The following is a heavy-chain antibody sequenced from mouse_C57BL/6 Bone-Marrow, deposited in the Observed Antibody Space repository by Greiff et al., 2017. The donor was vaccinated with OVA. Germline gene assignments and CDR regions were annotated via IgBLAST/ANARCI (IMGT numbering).Heavy chain of an antibody. J-gene: IGHJ2*01. CDR3: TTDDYDGYYFDY. CDR2: IDPENGDT. CDR1: GFNIKDDY. D-gene: IGHD2-4*01. V-gene: IGHV14-4*01. Sequence: EVQLQQSGAELVRPGASVKLSCTASGFNIKDDYMHWVKQRPEQGLEWIGWIDPENGDTEYASKFQGKATITADTSSNPAYLQLISLTSEDTAVYYCTTDDYDGYYFDYWGQGTTLTVSS.